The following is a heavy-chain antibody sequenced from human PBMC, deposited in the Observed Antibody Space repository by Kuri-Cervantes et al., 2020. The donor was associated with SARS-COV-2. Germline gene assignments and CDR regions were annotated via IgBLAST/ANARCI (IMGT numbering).Heavy chain of an antibody. CDR2: ITPSGNT. D-gene: IGHD6-13*01. V-gene: IGHV4-34*01. CDR3: ARNPPRSSSWYAQAGDAFDI. J-gene: IGHJ3*02. Sequence: SQTLSLTCAVSGGSFGGYYWNWIRQPPGKGLEWIGEITPSGNTNYNPSLKSRVTISVDTSKNQFSLKLSSVTAADTAVYYCARNPPRSSSWYAQAGDAFDIWGQGTMVTVSS. CDR1: GGSFGGYY.